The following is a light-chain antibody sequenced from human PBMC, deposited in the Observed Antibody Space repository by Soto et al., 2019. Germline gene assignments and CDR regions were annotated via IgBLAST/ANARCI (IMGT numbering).Light chain of an antibody. CDR2: EVV. Sequence: QSALTQPPSASGSPGQSVTISCTGTKNDIGVYDFVSWYQHHPGKAPRLIIYEVVQRPSGVPDRFSGSKSGNTASLTVSGPQAADEADYFCKSYAGSNTYVFGSGTKVT. J-gene: IGLJ1*01. CDR1: KNDIGVYDF. V-gene: IGLV2-8*01. CDR3: KSYAGSNTYV.